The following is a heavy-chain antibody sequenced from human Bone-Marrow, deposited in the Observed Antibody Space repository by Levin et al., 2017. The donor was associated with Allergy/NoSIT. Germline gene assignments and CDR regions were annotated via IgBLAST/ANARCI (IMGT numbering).Heavy chain of an antibody. D-gene: IGHD1-26*01. J-gene: IGHJ4*02. CDR1: GGTFSSYA. Sequence: PGESLKISCKSSGGTFSSYALSWVRQAPGQGLEWVGGIIPIFGSTNYARKFRDRVTITADESTTTAYMELTSLRSDDTAVYYCAQGSGSPIPDNWGQGTLVTVSA. CDR2: IIPIFGST. V-gene: IGHV1-69*01. CDR3: AQGSGSPIPDN.